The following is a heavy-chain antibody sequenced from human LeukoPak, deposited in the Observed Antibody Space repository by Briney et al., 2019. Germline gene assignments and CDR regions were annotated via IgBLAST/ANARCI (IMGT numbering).Heavy chain of an antibody. CDR3: VKERLASGSPHAFDV. J-gene: IGHJ3*01. CDR2: INWNGGST. Sequence: PGGSLRLPSAASGFTFSSYAMSWVRQAPGKGLEWVSGINWNGGSTGYADSVKGRFTISRDNAKNSLYLQMNSLRGEDTALYHCVKERLASGSPHAFDVWGQGTMVTVSS. CDR1: GFTFSSYA. V-gene: IGHV3-20*01. D-gene: IGHD3-10*01.